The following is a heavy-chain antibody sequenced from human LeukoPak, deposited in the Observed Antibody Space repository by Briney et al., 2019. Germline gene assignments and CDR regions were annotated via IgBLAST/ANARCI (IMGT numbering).Heavy chain of an antibody. CDR1: GGSFSGYY. D-gene: IGHD4-11*01. V-gene: IGHV4-34*01. Sequence: SETLSLTCADYGGSFSGYYWSWIRQPPGKGLEWIGEINHSGSTNYNPSLKSRVTISVDTSKNQFSLKLSSVTAADTAVYYCARGQATVTRNWGQGTLVTVSS. CDR2: INHSGST. CDR3: ARGQATVTRN. J-gene: IGHJ4*02.